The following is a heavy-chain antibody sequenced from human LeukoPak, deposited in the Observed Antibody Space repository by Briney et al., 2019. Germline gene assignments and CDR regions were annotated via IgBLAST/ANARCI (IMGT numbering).Heavy chain of an antibody. J-gene: IGHJ4*02. Sequence: GASVKVSCKASGYTFTSYGISWVRQAPGQGLEWMGWISAYNGNTNYAQKLQGRVTMTRDMSTSTVYMELSSLRSEDTAVYYCARAFNDYGGNSETFFDYWGQGTLVTVSS. V-gene: IGHV1-18*01. CDR1: GYTFTSYG. CDR3: ARAFNDYGGNSETFFDY. D-gene: IGHD4-23*01. CDR2: ISAYNGNT.